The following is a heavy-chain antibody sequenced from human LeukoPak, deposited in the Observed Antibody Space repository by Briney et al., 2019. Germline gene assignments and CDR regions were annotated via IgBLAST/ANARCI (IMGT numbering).Heavy chain of an antibody. CDR2: IKPDESEK. D-gene: IGHD3-9*01. J-gene: IGHJ4*02. CDR3: AKWGPYDILTGRIN. Sequence: GGSLRLFCAASGFTFSNYWMTWVRQAPGKGLEWVANIKPDESEKYYVGSVKGRFTISRDNAKNSLYLQMNSLRAEDTAVYYCAKWGPYDILTGRINWGQGTLVTVSS. V-gene: IGHV3-7*03. CDR1: GFTFSNYW.